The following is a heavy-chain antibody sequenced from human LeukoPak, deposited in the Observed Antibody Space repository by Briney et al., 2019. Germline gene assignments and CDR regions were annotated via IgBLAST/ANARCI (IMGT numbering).Heavy chain of an antibody. D-gene: IGHD6-19*01. V-gene: IGHV3-30-3*01. CDR2: LFYDGSIK. J-gene: IGHJ4*02. CDR3: ARDSSGSLDN. CDR1: GFTFSSYA. Sequence: GGSLRLSCAASGFTFSSYAMHWVRQAPGKGLEWVAVLFYDGSIKYYADSVKGRFTISRDNAKNSLYLQLNSLRAEDTAVYHCARDSSGSLDNWGQGTLVTVSS.